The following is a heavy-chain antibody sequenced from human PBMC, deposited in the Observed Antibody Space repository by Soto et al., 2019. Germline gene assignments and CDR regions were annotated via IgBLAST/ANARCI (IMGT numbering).Heavy chain of an antibody. Sequence: SETLSLTCTVSGDSIRSYYWNWIRQSPGKGLEWIGYIYSSGHTNYNPSLKSRVTMSLDTSKNQFSLILNSVTAADTAVYYCARDSFTAGLYFDYWGRGTLVTVSS. D-gene: IGHD2-8*02. CDR1: GDSIRSYY. V-gene: IGHV4-59*01. J-gene: IGHJ4*02. CDR2: IYSSGHT. CDR3: ARDSFTAGLYFDY.